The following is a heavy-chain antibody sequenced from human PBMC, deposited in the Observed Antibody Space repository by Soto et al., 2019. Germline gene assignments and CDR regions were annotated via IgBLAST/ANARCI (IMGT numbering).Heavy chain of an antibody. CDR1: GFTFNTYA. J-gene: IGHJ4*02. CDR3: AKEVVRTVTTFGYYFDY. V-gene: IGHV3-23*01. CDR2: ISGSGGTT. Sequence: QPGGSLRLSCAASGFTFNTYAMSWVRQAPGKGLEWVSAISGSGGTTYYADSVKGRFTISRDNSKNTLYLQMNSLRAEDTAVYYCAKEVVRTVTTFGYYFDYWGQGTLVTVSS. D-gene: IGHD3-10*02.